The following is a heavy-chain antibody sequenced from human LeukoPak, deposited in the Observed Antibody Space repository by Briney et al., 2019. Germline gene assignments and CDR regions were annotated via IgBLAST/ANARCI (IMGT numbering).Heavy chain of an antibody. CDR3: ARQTTVTTSLTN. CDR2: VYPGDSDT. V-gene: IGHV5-51*01. J-gene: IGHJ4*02. D-gene: IGHD4-17*01. Sequence: GESLKISCKGSGYSFTTYWIAWVRQMPGKGLEWMGIVYPGDSDTRYSPSFQGQVTISADKSISTAYLQWSSLKASDTAMYYCARQTTVTTSLTNWGQGTLVTVSS. CDR1: GYSFTTYW.